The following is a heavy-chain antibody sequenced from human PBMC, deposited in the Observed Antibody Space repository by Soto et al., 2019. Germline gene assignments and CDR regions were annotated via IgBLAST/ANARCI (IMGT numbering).Heavy chain of an antibody. D-gene: IGHD3-3*01. Sequence: GGSLRLSCAASGFTFSSYGMHWVRQAPGKGLEWVAVISYDGSNKYYADSVKGRFTISRDNSKNTLYLQMNSLRAEDTAVYYCAKESIFERYFDYWGQGTLVTVSS. CDR3: AKESIFERYFDY. CDR1: GFTFSSYG. J-gene: IGHJ4*02. V-gene: IGHV3-30*18. CDR2: ISYDGSNK.